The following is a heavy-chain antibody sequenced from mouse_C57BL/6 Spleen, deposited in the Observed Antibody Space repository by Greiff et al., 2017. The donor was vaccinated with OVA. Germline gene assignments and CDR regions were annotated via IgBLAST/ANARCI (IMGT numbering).Heavy chain of an antibody. CDR2: IYPGSGST. V-gene: IGHV1-55*01. CDR1: GYTFTSYW. CDR3: ARRGLRRWAMDY. D-gene: IGHD2-4*01. Sequence: QVQLQQSGAELVKPGASVKMSCKASGYTFTSYWITWVKQRPGQGLEWIGDIYPGSGSTNYNEKFKSKATLTVDTSSSTAYMQRSSLTSEDSAVYYCARRGLRRWAMDYWGQGTSVTVSS. J-gene: IGHJ4*01.